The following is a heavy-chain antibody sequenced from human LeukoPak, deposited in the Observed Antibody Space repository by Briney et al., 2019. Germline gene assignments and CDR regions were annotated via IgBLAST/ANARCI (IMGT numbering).Heavy chain of an antibody. D-gene: IGHD2-15*01. CDR3: ARCLGYCSGGSCLQWAFDI. J-gene: IGHJ3*02. V-gene: IGHV4-61*02. CDR2: MYTSGST. Sequence: SETLSLTCSVSGGSINSGNYYWSWIRQPAGKGLEWIGRMYTSGSTNYNPSLKSRVSISVDTSKNQCSLKLTSVTAADTAVYYCARCLGYCSGGSCLQWAFDIWGQGTMVTVSS. CDR1: GGSINSGNYY.